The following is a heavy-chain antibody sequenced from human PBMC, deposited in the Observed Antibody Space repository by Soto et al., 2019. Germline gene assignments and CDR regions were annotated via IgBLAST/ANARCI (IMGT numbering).Heavy chain of an antibody. CDR1: GYTFTSYA. Sequence: ASVKVSCKASGYTFTSYAMHWVRQAPGQRLEWMGWINAGNGNTKYSQKFQGRVTITRDTSASTAYMELSSLRSEDTAVYYCARDRQLAAHNWFDPWGQGTLVTVSS. V-gene: IGHV1-3*01. CDR3: ARDRQLAAHNWFDP. CDR2: INAGNGNT. J-gene: IGHJ5*02. D-gene: IGHD6-6*01.